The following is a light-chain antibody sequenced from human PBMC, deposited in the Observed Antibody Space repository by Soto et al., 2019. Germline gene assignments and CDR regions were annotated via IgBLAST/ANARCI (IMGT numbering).Light chain of an antibody. V-gene: IGKV3-20*01. J-gene: IGKJ1*01. CDR3: QQYGSSPET. CDR2: GAS. CDR1: QSVTSD. Sequence: EIVMTQSPATLSVSPGERATLSCRASQSVTSDLAWYQQKPGQAPRLIIYGASSRATGIPDRFSGSGSGTDSTLTISRLEPEDLAVYYCQQYGSSPETFGQGTKVDIK.